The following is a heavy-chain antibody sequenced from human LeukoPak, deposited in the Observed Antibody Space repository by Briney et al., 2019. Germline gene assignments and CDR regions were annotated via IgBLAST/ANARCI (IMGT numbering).Heavy chain of an antibody. CDR2: IKSDGSST. Sequence: GSLRLSCAASGFTFSSYWMHWVRQAPGKGLVWVSRIKSDGSSTTYADSVKGRFIISRDNAKNTLYLQMNSLRAEDTAVYYCARVSAVRYAFDIWGQGTMVTVSS. D-gene: IGHD6-19*01. CDR3: ARVSAVRYAFDI. J-gene: IGHJ3*02. V-gene: IGHV3-74*01. CDR1: GFTFSSYW.